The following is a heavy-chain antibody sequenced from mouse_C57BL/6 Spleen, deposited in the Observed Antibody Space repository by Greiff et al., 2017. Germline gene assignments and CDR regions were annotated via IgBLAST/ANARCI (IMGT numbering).Heavy chain of an antibody. J-gene: IGHJ3*01. D-gene: IGHD1-1*01. Sequence: EVQLVESGGGLVKPGGSLKLSCAASGFTFSDYGMHWVRQAPEKGLEWVAYISSGSSTIYYADTVKGRFTISRDNAKNTLFLQMTSLRSEDTAMYYCARPTITTVEPFAYWGQGTLVTVSA. CDR1: GFTFSDYG. CDR3: ARPTITTVEPFAY. CDR2: ISSGSSTI. V-gene: IGHV5-17*01.